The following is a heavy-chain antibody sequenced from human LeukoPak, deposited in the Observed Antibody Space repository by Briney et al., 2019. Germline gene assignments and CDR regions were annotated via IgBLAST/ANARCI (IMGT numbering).Heavy chain of an antibody. Sequence: GGSLRLSCAASGFTFSNYWMSWVRQAPGKGLEWVANIKQDGSEKDYVDSMKGRLTISRDNAKNSVSLQMNSLRAEDTAVYYCARIGYRSSSFDYWGQGTLVTVSS. CDR1: GFTFSNYW. CDR2: IKQDGSEK. D-gene: IGHD6-6*01. CDR3: ARIGYRSSSFDY. V-gene: IGHV3-7*01. J-gene: IGHJ4*02.